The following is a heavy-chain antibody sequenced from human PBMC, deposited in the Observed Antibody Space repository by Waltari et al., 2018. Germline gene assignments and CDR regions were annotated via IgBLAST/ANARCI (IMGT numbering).Heavy chain of an antibody. Sequence: QQVQSGGTLVKQGGSLRLSGKPSGSAFSHAWMSWVRQVPGKGLEWLGRIKGKIDGGTTVYSAPVKGRFTISRDDSGNTLFLQMNSLKIEDTAVYYCVRDRWGEFIQWGQGTLVGVSS. CDR1: GSAFSHAW. D-gene: IGHD3-16*01. CDR2: IKGKIDGGTT. V-gene: IGHV3-15*02. J-gene: IGHJ1*01. CDR3: VRDRWGEFIQ.